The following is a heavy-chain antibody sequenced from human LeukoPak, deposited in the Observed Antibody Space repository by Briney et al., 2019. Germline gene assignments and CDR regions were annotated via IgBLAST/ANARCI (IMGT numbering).Heavy chain of an antibody. CDR2: IYYSGST. V-gene: IGHV4-30-4*08. J-gene: IGHJ3*02. CDR3: ASVHSHFGVVGAFDI. D-gene: IGHD3-3*01. Sequence: SETLSLTCTVSGGSISSGDYYSSWIRQPPGKGLEWIGYIYYSGSTYYNPSLKSRVTISVDTSKNQFSLKLSSVTAADTAVYYCASVHSHFGVVGAFDIWGQGTMVTVSS. CDR1: GGSISSGDYY.